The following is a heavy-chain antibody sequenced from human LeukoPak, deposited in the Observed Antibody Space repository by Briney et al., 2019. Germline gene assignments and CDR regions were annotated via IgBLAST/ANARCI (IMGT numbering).Heavy chain of an antibody. CDR2: ISSSSSYI. V-gene: IGHV3-21*01. J-gene: IGHJ6*02. CDR1: GFTFSSYS. CDR3: ARGAAAGAYYYYGMDV. D-gene: IGHD6-13*01. Sequence: GGSLRLSCAASGFTFSSYSMNWVRQAPGKGLEWVSSISSSSSYIYYADSVKGRFTISRDNAKNSLYLQMNSLRAEDTAVYYCARGAAAGAYYYYGMDVWGQGTTVTVSS.